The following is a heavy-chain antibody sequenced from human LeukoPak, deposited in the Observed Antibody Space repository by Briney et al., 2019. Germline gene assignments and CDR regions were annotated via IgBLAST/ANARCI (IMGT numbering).Heavy chain of an antibody. J-gene: IGHJ4*02. CDR2: IIPILGIA. CDR1: GGTFSSYA. D-gene: IGHD3-22*01. CDR3: ARIGSYYDRNVGAPFDY. Sequence: SVKVSCKASGGTFSSYAISWVRQAPGQGLEWMGRIIPILGIANYAQKFQGRVTITADKSTSTACMELSSLRSEDTAVYYCARIGSYYDRNVGAPFDYWGQGTLVTVSS. V-gene: IGHV1-69*04.